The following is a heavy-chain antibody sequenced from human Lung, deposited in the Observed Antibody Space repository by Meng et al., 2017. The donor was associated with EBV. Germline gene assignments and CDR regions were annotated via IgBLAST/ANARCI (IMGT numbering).Heavy chain of an antibody. D-gene: IGHD1-14*01. J-gene: IGHJ4*02. V-gene: IGHV1-69*13. CDR3: ARGRRNEPLFDY. Sequence: QGQCVQSGAEVKKPGSSEKLPCQSSGASFSTQTFSWVRQAPAQGLEWMGVLIAVFDKTKAAPRFQDRVTFTADESTSTAYMELSSLTFDDTAVYFCARGRRNEPLFDYWGQGTLVTVSS. CDR1: GASFSTQT. CDR2: LIAVFDKT.